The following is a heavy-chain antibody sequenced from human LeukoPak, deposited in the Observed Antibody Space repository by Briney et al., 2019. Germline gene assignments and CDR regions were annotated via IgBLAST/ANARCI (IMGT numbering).Heavy chain of an antibody. V-gene: IGHV3-23*01. CDR1: GFTFSSYA. D-gene: IGHD3-10*01. Sequence: GGSLRLSCAASGFTFSSYAMSWVRQAPGKGLEWVSAISGSGGSTYYADSVKGRFTISRDNSKNTPYLQMNSLRAEDTAVYYCAKGGRSGSLMFDYWGQGTLVTVSS. CDR2: ISGSGGST. CDR3: AKGGRSGSLMFDY. J-gene: IGHJ4*02.